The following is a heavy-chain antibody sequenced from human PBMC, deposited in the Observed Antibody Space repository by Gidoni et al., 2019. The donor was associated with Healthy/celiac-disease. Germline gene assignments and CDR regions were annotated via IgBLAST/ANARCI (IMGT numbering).Heavy chain of an antibody. Sequence: EVQLVETGGGLIQPGGSLRLSCAASGFTVSSNYMSWVRQAPGKGLEWVSVIYSGGSTYYADSVKGRFTISRDNSKNTLYLQMNSLRAEDTAVYYCARVLNYYGSGSYYKGTNWFDPWGQGTLVTVSS. D-gene: IGHD3-10*01. CDR3: ARVLNYYGSGSYYKGTNWFDP. CDR2: IYSGGST. CDR1: GFTVSSNY. V-gene: IGHV3-53*02. J-gene: IGHJ5*02.